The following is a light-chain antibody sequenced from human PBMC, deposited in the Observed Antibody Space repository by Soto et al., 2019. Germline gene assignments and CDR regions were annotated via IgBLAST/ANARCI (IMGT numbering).Light chain of an antibody. CDR2: EVS. CDR3: GSYTGSIYV. J-gene: IGLJ1*01. CDR1: SSDVGGYNY. V-gene: IGLV2-8*01. Sequence: QSVLTQPPSASGSPGQSVTISCTGTSSDVGGYNYVSWYQQHPGKAPKLMIYEVSKRPSGVPDRFSGSKSGNTASLTVSGLQAEDEADYYCGSYTGSIYVFGPGTKLTVL.